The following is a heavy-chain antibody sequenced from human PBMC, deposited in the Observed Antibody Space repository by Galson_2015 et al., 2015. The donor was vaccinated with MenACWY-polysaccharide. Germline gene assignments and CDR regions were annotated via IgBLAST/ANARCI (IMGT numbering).Heavy chain of an antibody. V-gene: IGHV3-23*01. CDR3: VKGGWADN. CDR2: ISSGSDTA. J-gene: IGHJ4*02. CDR1: GFNLSIYV. D-gene: IGHD1-26*01. Sequence: ASGFNLSIYVMTWVHQAPGKGLEWVSAISSGSDTAYYTDSVKGRFTISRDNSKDTVHLQMDSLRAEDTAVYYCVKGGWADNWGQGTLVTVSS.